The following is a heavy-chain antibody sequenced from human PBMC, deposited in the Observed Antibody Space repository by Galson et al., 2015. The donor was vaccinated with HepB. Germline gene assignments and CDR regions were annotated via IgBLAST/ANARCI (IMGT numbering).Heavy chain of an antibody. CDR3: ARAVNIVATPHPMIAFDI. J-gene: IGHJ3*02. V-gene: IGHV1-69*13. D-gene: IGHD5-12*01. CDR1: GGTFSSYA. Sequence: SVKVSCKASGGTFSSYAISWVRQAPGQGLEWMGGIIPIFGTANYAQKFQGRVTITADESTSTAYMELSSLRSEDTAVYYCARAVNIVATPHPMIAFDIWGQGTMVTVSS. CDR2: IIPIFGTA.